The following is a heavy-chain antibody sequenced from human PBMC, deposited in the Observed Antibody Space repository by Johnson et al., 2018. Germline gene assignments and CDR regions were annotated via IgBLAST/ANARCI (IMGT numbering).Heavy chain of an antibody. V-gene: IGHV3-30*03. CDR1: GFTFSNYG. CDR3: ASCGGDCYGAEYFQH. J-gene: IGHJ1*01. Sequence: QVRLVQSGGGVVQPRRSLRLCCAVSGFTFSNYGMHWVRTAPGKGLEWVAVISYDGSNNYYADSVKGRFIMSRDNSKNTLYLQMNSLGAEDTAVYYCASCGGDCYGAEYFQHWGQGTLVTVSS. CDR2: ISYDGSNN. D-gene: IGHD2-21*02.